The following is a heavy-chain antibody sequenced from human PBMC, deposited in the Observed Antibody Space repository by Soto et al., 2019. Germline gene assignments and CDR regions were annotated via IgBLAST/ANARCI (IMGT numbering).Heavy chain of an antibody. CDR1: GGSISNHF. V-gene: IGHV4-59*11. CDR3: AREGQMPQHFGMDV. CDR2: VMHNGNT. J-gene: IGHJ6*02. Sequence: SETLSLTCSVSGGSISNHFWSWIRQTPTKPLEWIGYVMHNGNTHYNPSFTSRVTISVDLSKNEFSLMLRSVTAADTALYYCAREGQMPQHFGMDVWGQGIQVTVSS. D-gene: IGHD3-3*01.